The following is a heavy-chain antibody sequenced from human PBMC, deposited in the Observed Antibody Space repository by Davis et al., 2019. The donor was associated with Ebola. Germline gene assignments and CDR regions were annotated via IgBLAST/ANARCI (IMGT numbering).Heavy chain of an antibody. CDR3: ARGVKWELLFVWIHAFDI. CDR1: GFTFSSYA. CDR2: ISSNGGST. D-gene: IGHD1-26*01. Sequence: GGSLRLSCAASGFTFSSYAMHWVRQAPGKGLEYVSAISSNGGSTYYANSVKGRFTISRDNSKNTLYLQMGSLRAEDMAVYYCARGVKWELLFVWIHAFDIWGQGTMVTVSS. V-gene: IGHV3-64*01. J-gene: IGHJ3*02.